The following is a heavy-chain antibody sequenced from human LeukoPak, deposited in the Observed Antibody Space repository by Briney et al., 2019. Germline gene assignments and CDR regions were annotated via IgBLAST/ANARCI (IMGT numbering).Heavy chain of an antibody. CDR2: INPSGGST. CDR1: GYTFTSYY. Sequence: ASVKVSCKASGYTFTSYYMHWVRQAPGQGLEWMGIINPSGGSTSYAQKFQGRVTMTRDTSTSTVYMELSSLRSEDTAVYYCAADGGYYDSSGVNDAFDIWGQGTMVTVSS. V-gene: IGHV1-46*01. J-gene: IGHJ3*02. D-gene: IGHD3-22*01. CDR3: AADGGYYDSSGVNDAFDI.